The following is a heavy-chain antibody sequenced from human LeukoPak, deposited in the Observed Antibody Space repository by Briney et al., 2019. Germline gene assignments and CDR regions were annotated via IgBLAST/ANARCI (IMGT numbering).Heavy chain of an antibody. CDR2: IYASGST. V-gene: IGHV4-4*07. D-gene: IGHD6-13*01. CDR1: GGSISNYY. J-gene: IGHJ4*02. CDR3: ARGGSTWQSFDY. Sequence: SETLTLTCTVYGGSISNYYWSWIRQPAGKGLEWIGRIYASGSTDYNPSLKNAVTMSVDTSKNQFSLKLTSVTAADTAVYYCARGGSTWQSFDYWGQGTLVTVSS.